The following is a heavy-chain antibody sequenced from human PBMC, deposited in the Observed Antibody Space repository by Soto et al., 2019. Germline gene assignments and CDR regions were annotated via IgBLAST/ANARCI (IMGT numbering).Heavy chain of an antibody. Sequence: PSETLSLTCSVSGASIGTNNWWSWVRQPPGKGLEWIGEVYHSGTTNCNPSLKSRVTISIDKSKNQFSLTLTSMTAAETALYYCAVPVRGEFDYWSKGTPFTASS. CDR3: AVPVRGEFDY. D-gene: IGHD3-10*01. J-gene: IGHJ4*02. CDR1: GASIGTNNW. CDR2: VYHSGTT. V-gene: IGHV4-4*02.